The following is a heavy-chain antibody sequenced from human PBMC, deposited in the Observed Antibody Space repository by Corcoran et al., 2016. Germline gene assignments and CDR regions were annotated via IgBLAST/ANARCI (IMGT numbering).Heavy chain of an antibody. V-gene: IGHV4-59*01. CDR2: MHYSGST. J-gene: IGHJ5*02. CDR3: AGGWDGDSGYGPQGGWFDP. Sequence: QVQLQESGPRLLKPSETLSLTCTVSGGSISGYYWTWIRQPPGKGLEWIGFMHYSGSTNYNPSLKSRVTISVDTSKKQFSLRLTSVTAADTAIYYGAGGWDGDSGYGPQGGWFDPWGQGTLVTVSS. CDR1: GGSISGYY. D-gene: IGHD5-12*01.